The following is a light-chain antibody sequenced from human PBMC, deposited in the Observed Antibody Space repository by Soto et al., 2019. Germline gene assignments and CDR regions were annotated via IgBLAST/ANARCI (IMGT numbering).Light chain of an antibody. CDR3: QQSDSLPPT. J-gene: IGKJ4*01. CDR1: QDINNF. Sequence: DIQMTQSPSSLSASVGDRVTITCQASQDINNFLHWYEQRPGKAPKLLIYDAIKLDTGVPSRFSGSGSGTLFTFPISGLQPEDIATYFCQQSDSLPPTFGGGTKVEI. CDR2: DAI. V-gene: IGKV1-33*01.